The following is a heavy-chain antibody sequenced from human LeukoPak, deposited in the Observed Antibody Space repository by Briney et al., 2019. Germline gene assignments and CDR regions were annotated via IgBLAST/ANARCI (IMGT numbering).Heavy chain of an antibody. J-gene: IGHJ4*02. V-gene: IGHV3-30-3*01. CDR3: ARDLIGRYTFDY. Sequence: GRSLRLSCAASGFTFSDYNMHWVRQAPGKGLDWVALMSPDGNKKYYADSVKGRFTISRDNSKNTVDLQLNSLRAEDTAVYYCARDLIGRYTFDYCGQRTLVTVST. D-gene: IGHD3-10*01. CDR2: MSPDGNKK. CDR1: GFTFSDYN.